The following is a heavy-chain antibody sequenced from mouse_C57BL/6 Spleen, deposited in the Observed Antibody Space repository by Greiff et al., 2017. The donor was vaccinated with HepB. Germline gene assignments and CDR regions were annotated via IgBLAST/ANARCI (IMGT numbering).Heavy chain of an antibody. Sequence: QVQLQQPGAELVMPGASVKLSCKASGYTFTSYWMHWVKQRPGQGLEWIGEIDPSDSYTNYNQKFKGKSTLTVDKSSSTAYMQLSSLTSEDSAVYYCARSEMIGSPSPYAMDYWGQGTSVTVSS. CDR1: GYTFTSYW. CDR3: ARSEMIGSPSPYAMDY. V-gene: IGHV1-69*01. D-gene: IGHD2-14*01. J-gene: IGHJ4*01. CDR2: IDPSDSYT.